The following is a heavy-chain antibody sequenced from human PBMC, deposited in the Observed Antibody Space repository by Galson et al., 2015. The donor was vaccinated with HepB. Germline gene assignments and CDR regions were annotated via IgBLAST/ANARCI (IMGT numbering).Heavy chain of an antibody. CDR1: GFTFSSYA. CDR2: ISYDGSNK. J-gene: IGHJ5*02. V-gene: IGHV3-30*04. Sequence: SLRLSCAASGFTFSSYAMHWVRQAPGKGLEWVAVISYDGSNKYYADSVKGRFTISRDNSKNTLYLQMNSLRAEDTAVYYCARDPDSYGSGSYLMFGGWFDPWGQGTLVTVSS. D-gene: IGHD3-10*01. CDR3: ARDPDSYGSGSYLMFGGWFDP.